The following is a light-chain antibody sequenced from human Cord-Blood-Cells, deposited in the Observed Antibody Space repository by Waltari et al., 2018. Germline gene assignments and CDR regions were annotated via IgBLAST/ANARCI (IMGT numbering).Light chain of an antibody. CDR3: SSYAGSNNVV. CDR1: SSDVGGYNY. CDR2: DVS. J-gene: IGLJ2*01. Sequence: QSALTQTPSASGSPGQSVTISCTGTSSDVGGYNYVSWYQQHPGKAPKLMIYDVSKRPSGVPDRFSGSKSGNTASLTVSGLQAEDEADYYCSSYAGSNNVVFGGGTKLTVL. V-gene: IGLV2-8*01.